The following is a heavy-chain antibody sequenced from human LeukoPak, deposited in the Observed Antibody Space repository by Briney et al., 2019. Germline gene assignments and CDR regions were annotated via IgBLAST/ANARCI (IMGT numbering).Heavy chain of an antibody. Sequence: KPSETLSLTCAVYGGSFSVYYWSWIRQPPGKGLEWIGEINHSGSTNYSPSLKSRVTMSVDTSKNQFSLKLSSVTAADTAMYYCARVGLQIVVVPAATTQTTYYYYMDVWDTGTTVTVSS. J-gene: IGHJ6*03. CDR1: GGSFSVYY. V-gene: IGHV4-34*01. CDR2: INHSGST. CDR3: ARVGLQIVVVPAATTQTTYYYYMDV. D-gene: IGHD2-2*01.